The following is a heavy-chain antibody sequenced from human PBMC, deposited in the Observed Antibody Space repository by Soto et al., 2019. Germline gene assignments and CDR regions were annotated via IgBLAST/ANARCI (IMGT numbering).Heavy chain of an antibody. CDR1: VGSISSSSYY. J-gene: IGHJ6*02. CDR3: ARLGRDIVVVVTADYGMDV. D-gene: IGHD2-15*01. Sequence: PSETLSLTCTISVGSISSSSYYWGGIRQPPGKGMKWIGNIYYRGGTNYNPSLKSRDTKSVDTSKNQTSLKLTSVTAADTAVYYCARLGRDIVVVVTADYGMDVWGQGTTVTVS. V-gene: IGHV4-39*01. CDR2: IYYRGGT.